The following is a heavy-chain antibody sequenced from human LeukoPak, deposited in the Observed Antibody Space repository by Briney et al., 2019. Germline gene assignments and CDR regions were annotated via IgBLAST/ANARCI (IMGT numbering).Heavy chain of an antibody. V-gene: IGHV4-61*08. CDR2: IYYSGST. CDR3: ARGSGSYYGLAPRESGWGIVDY. D-gene: IGHD1-26*01. CDR1: GGSISSGGYY. Sequence: SETLSLTCTVSGGSISSGGYYWSWIRQPPGKGLEWIGYIYYSGSTNYNPSLKSRVTISVDTSKNQFSLKLSSVTAADTAVYYCARGSGSYYGLAPRESGWGIVDYWGQGTLVTVSS. J-gene: IGHJ4*02.